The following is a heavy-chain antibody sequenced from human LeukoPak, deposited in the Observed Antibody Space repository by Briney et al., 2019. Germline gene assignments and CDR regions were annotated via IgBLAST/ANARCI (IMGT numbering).Heavy chain of an antibody. CDR2: ISNSGST. V-gene: IGHV4-39*07. CDR1: GGSISSSSHY. Sequence: SETLSLTCTVSGGSISSSSHYWGWIRQPPGKGLEWIGSISNSGSTYYNPSLKSRVTMSIDTSKNQFFLKLGSVTAADTAVYYCARVVFGYYTFWRGPKHGVDVWGQGTTVTVSS. CDR3: ARVVFGYYTFWRGPKHGVDV. D-gene: IGHD3-3*01. J-gene: IGHJ6*02.